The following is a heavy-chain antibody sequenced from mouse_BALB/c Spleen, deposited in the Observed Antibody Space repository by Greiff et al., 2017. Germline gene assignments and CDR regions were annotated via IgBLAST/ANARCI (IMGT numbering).Heavy chain of an antibody. D-gene: IGHD1-2*01. V-gene: IGHV14-4*02. CDR3: TAIWDYGEDYFDY. CDR1: GFNIKDYY. Sequence: EVQLQQSGAELVRSGASVKLSCTASGFNIKDYYMHWVKQRPEQGLEWIGWIDPENGDTEYAPKFQGKATMTADTSSNTAYLQLSSLTSEDTAVYYCTAIWDYGEDYFDYCGQGTTRTVSS. CDR2: IDPENGDT. J-gene: IGHJ2*01.